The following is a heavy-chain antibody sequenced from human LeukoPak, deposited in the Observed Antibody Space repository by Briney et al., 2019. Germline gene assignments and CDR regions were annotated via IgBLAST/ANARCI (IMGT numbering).Heavy chain of an antibody. CDR2: IYSGGST. D-gene: IGHD4-17*01. V-gene: IGHV3-66*02. J-gene: IGHJ4*02. CDR3: ARGNDYGDYGGSY. CDR1: GFTVSSNY. Sequence: GSLRLSCAASGFTVSSNYMSWVRQAPGKGLEWVSVIYSGGSTYYANSVKGRFTISRDNSKNTLYLQMNSLRAEDTAVYYCARGNDYGDYGGSYWGQGTLVTVSS.